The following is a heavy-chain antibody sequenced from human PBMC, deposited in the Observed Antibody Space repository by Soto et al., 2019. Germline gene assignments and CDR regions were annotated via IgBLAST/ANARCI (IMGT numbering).Heavy chain of an antibody. Sequence: PGGSLRLSCAASGFTFSSYAMSWVRQAPGKGLEWVGFIRSKAYGGTTEYAASVKGRFTISRDDSKSIAYLQMNSLKTEDTAVYYCTRLYSGYDYFDYWGQGTLVTVS. CDR1: GFTFSSYA. CDR3: TRLYSGYDYFDY. D-gene: IGHD5-12*01. J-gene: IGHJ4*02. CDR2: IRSKAYGGTT. V-gene: IGHV3-49*04.